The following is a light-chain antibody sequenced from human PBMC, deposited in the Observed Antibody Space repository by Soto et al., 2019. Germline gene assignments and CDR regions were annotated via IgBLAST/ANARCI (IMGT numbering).Light chain of an antibody. CDR1: QGLRGS. CDR2: VTS. CDR3: QQGHDWTLT. V-gene: IGKV1-12*01. Sequence: DIQMTQSPSSVSASVGDRVTITCRAPQGLRGSLAWYQQKPGKAPKLLISVTSRLQSGVPSRFSGSASGTDFTLTIDSLQTEDFATYDGQQGHDWTLTFGQGTRLEIK. J-gene: IGKJ5*01.